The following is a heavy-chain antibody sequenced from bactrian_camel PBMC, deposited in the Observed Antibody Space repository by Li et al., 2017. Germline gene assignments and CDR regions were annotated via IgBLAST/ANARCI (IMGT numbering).Heavy chain of an antibody. CDR1: GDTYNMLC. J-gene: IGHJ4*01. Sequence: HVQLVESGGGSVQSGESLRLSCAASGDTYNMLCMGWFRQAPGKEREGVAAIDSDGRHTTYADSVQGRFTISQDHSKNTVYLQMNGLEPEDTAVYYCVRDLLSGGDISYNYWGQGTQVTVS. V-gene: IGHV3S53*01. D-gene: IGHD1*01. CDR3: VRDLLSGGDISYNY. CDR2: IDSDGRHT.